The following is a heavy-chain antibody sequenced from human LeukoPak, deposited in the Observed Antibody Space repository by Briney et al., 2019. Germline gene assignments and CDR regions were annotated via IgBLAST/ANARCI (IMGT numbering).Heavy chain of an antibody. CDR2: IYYSGST. J-gene: IGHJ5*02. D-gene: IGHD3-22*01. Sequence: SETLSLTCTVSGGSLSSYYWSWIRQPPGKGLEWIGYIYYSGSTNYNPSLKSRVTISVDTSKNQFSLNLGSVTAADTAVYYCARAHHYYDSSGYYPNWFDPWGQGTLVTVSS. CDR3: ARAHHYYDSSGYYPNWFDP. V-gene: IGHV4-59*01. CDR1: GGSLSSYY.